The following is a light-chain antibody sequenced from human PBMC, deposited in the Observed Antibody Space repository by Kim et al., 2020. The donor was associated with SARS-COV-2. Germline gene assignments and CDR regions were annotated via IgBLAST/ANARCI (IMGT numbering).Light chain of an antibody. CDR2: DAS. Sequence: PGESATLSRRASQSIRNYLAWYQQKAGQAPRLLIYDASNRATGIPARFSGRGSGTDFTLTISSLGPEDSAVYYCQQRSGWPPFGQGTRLEIK. CDR3: QQRSGWPP. V-gene: IGKV3-11*01. J-gene: IGKJ5*01. CDR1: QSIRNY.